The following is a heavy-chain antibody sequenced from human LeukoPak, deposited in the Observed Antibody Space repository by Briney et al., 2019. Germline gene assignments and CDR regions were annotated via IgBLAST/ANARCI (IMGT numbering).Heavy chain of an antibody. D-gene: IGHD2-15*01. CDR3: ANDVGSSTTPDV. J-gene: IGHJ6*04. CDR2: TSKSESAI. V-gene: IGHV3-48*02. CDR1: GFSFISYS. Sequence: LSGGSLRLSCTGSGFSFISYSMNWVRQAPGKGLEWISYTSKSESAIYYADSVKGRFTISRDNAKSSVYLQMNSLRDEDTAVYYCANDVGSSTTPDVWGKGTTVAVSS.